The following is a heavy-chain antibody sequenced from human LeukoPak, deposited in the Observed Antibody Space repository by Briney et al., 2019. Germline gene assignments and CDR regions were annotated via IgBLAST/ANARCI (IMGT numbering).Heavy chain of an antibody. CDR2: IYWNDDK. Sequence: SGPTLVNPTQTLTLTCTFSGFSLSNSGVGVGWIRQPPGKALEWLALIYWNDDKRYSPSLKSRLTITKDTSKNQVVLTMTNMDPVDTATYYCAHRPSLYCSSTSCYHEFDYWGQGTLVTVSS. J-gene: IGHJ4*02. V-gene: IGHV2-5*01. D-gene: IGHD2-2*01. CDR3: AHRPSLYCSSTSCYHEFDY. CDR1: GFSLSNSGVG.